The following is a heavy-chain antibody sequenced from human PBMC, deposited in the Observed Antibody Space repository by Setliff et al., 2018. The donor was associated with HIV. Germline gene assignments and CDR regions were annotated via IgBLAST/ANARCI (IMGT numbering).Heavy chain of an antibody. CDR3: ARGWICRGGSCYPHYYYYMDV. V-gene: IGHV1-69*13. D-gene: IGHD2-15*01. CDR2: IIPRFGTA. CDR1: GGTVSSFG. J-gene: IGHJ6*03. Sequence: SVKVSCKASGGTVSSFGISWVRQAPGQGLEWMGGIIPRFGTANYAQKFQGRVTITADEPTSTAYMELSSLRSDDTAVYYCARGWICRGGSCYPHYYYYMDVWGKGTTVTVSS.